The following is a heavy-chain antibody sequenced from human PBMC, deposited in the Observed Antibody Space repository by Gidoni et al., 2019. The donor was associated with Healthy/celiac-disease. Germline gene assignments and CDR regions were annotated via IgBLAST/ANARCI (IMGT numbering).Heavy chain of an antibody. J-gene: IGHJ4*02. CDR3: ARDSGSYLHGGRYYFDY. Sequence: EVQLVESGGGLVKPGGSLRLSCAASGFTFSRYSMNWVRQAPGKGLEWVSSISSSSSYIYYADSVKGRFTISRDNAKNSLYLQMNSLRAEDTAVYYCARDSGSYLHGGRYYFDYWGQGTLVTVSS. D-gene: IGHD1-26*01. CDR2: ISSSSSYI. CDR1: GFTFSRYS. V-gene: IGHV3-21*01.